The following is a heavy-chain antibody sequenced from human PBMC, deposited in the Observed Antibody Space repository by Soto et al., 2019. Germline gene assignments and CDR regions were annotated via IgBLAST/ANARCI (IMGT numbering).Heavy chain of an antibody. V-gene: IGHV3-53*01. CDR2: IYSGGST. CDR1: GFTVSSNY. CDR3: ARGTGYYHYYGMDV. J-gene: IGHJ6*02. Sequence: GGSLRLSCAASGFTVSSNYMSWVRQAPGKGLEWVSVIYSGGSTYYADSVKGRFTISRDNSKNTLYLQMNSLRAEDTAVYYCARGTGYYHYYGMDVWGQGTTVTVSS.